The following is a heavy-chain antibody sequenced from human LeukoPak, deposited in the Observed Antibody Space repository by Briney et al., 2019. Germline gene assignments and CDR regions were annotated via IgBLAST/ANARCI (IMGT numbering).Heavy chain of an antibody. CDR1: GLTFTSFC. D-gene: IGHD4-23*01. Sequence: GGSLRLSCAVEGLTFTSFCMGSVRQAPGKGLEWVANINQDGSEDYYVDSVKGRFTISRDNAQQSRYLQMNSQRAEDTAVDFAARASGVNTTCVGSADYWGQGTLVTVSS. CDR2: INQDGSED. V-gene: IGHV3-7*05. J-gene: IGHJ4*02. CDR3: ARASGVNTTCVGSADY.